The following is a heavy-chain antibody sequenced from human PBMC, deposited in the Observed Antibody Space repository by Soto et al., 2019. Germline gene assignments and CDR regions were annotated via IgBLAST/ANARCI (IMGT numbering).Heavy chain of an antibody. J-gene: IGHJ3*02. CDR3: ASASRLWGSTGWKRENLFEI. CDR1: GGNFNTYP. CDR2: IIPIFGTP. Sequence: QVQLEQSGAEVKRPGSSVKVSCKTSGGNFNTYPISWVRQAPGHRLEWMGKIIPIFGTPDYAKKFQGRVTINADEATTTVYMELRRLKSDESAVYYCASASRLWGSTGWKRENLFEIWGQGTMVTVSS. D-gene: IGHD3-16*01. V-gene: IGHV1-69*18.